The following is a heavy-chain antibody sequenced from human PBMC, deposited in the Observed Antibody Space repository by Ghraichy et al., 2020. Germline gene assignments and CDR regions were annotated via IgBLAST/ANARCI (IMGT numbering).Heavy chain of an antibody. CDR3: ARDRGWELLPDAFDI. CDR1: GFTFSSYS. D-gene: IGHD1-26*01. V-gene: IGHV3-48*02. J-gene: IGHJ3*02. CDR2: ISSSSSTI. Sequence: GGSLRLSCAASGFTFSSYSMNWVRQAPGKGLEWVSYISSSSSTIYYADSVKGRFTISRDNAKNSLYLQMNSLRDEDTAVYYCARDRGWELLPDAFDIWGQGTMVTVSS.